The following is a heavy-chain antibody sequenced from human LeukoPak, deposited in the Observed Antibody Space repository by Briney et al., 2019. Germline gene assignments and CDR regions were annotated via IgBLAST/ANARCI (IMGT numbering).Heavy chain of an antibody. CDR3: AREHCDGGNCYGWRYLDG. CDR2: IGVGGET. D-gene: IGHD2-15*01. CDR1: GFTFSKFD. J-gene: IGHJ6*03. Sequence: PGGSLRLSCAASGFTFSKFDMNWVRQGPGRGLEWVSTIGVGGETHYPDSMRGRFIISRENAKNSLYLQMNSLRAGDTPVYYCAREHCDGGNCYGWRYLDGWGKGTTVTVSS. V-gene: IGHV3-13*01.